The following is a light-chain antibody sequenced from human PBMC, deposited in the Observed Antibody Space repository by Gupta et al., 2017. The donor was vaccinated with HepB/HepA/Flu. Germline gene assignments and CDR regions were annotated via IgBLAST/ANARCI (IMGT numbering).Light chain of an antibody. CDR3: TSYAGNDRGV. Sequence: QSALTQPPSASGSPGQSVTISCTGTSSDVGGYNSVSWYQQHPGEAPSLMIYEVTKRPSGVPDRFSGSKSGNTASLTVSGLQAEDEADYYCTSYAGNDRGVFGGGTKLTVL. J-gene: IGLJ2*01. V-gene: IGLV2-8*01. CDR2: EVT. CDR1: SSDVGGYNS.